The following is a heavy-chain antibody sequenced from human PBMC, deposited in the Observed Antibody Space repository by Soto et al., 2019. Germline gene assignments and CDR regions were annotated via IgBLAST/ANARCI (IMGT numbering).Heavy chain of an antibody. D-gene: IGHD1-26*01. CDR1: GFTCSSYA. V-gene: IGHV3-23*01. CDR3: ARRGSGSYYDY. Sequence: EVQLLESGGGLVQPGGSLRLSCAASGFTCSSYAMRWVRQAPVKGLEWVSAISGSGGSTYYADSVKGRFTISRDNSKNTLYLQMNSLRAEDTAVHYCARRGSGSYYDYWGQGTLVTVSS. CDR2: ISGSGGST. J-gene: IGHJ4*02.